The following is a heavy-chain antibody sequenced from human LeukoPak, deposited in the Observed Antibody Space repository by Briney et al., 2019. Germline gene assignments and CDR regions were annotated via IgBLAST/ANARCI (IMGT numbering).Heavy chain of an antibody. CDR2: IYYSGTP. D-gene: IGHD4-17*01. Sequence: SETLSLTCTVSGGSISSGSYYWGWIRQPPGKGLEWIGSIYYSGTPYYTPSLKSRVTISVDTSKNQFSLKLSSVTAADTAVYYCARGLWRGLALTTVTTRLGWFDPWGQGTLVTVSS. CDR3: ARGLWRGLALTTVTTRLGWFDP. V-gene: IGHV4-39*07. J-gene: IGHJ5*02. CDR1: GGSISSGSYY.